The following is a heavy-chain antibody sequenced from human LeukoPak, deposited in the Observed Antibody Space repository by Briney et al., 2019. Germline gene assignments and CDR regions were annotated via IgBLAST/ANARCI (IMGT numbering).Heavy chain of an antibody. D-gene: IGHD3-9*01. CDR3: AREDILTGSAFDY. V-gene: IGHV4-59*01. CDR2: IYYSGST. Sequence: SETLSLTCTVSGGSISSYYWSWIRQPPGKGQEWIGYIYYSGSTNYNPSLKSRVTISVDTSKNQFSLKLSSVTAADTAVYYCAREDILTGSAFDYWGQGTLVTVSS. J-gene: IGHJ4*02. CDR1: GGSISSYY.